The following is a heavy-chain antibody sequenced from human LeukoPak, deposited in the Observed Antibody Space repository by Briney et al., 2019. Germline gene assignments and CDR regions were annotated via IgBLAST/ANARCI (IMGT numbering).Heavy chain of an antibody. Sequence: GGSLRLSCAASGFTFSSYETNWVRQAPGKGLEWVSYISSSGSNIYYADSVKGRFTISRDNAKNSLYLQMNSLRAEDTAVYYCARGIAVASKDAFDLWGQGTMVTVSS. CDR3: ARGIAVASKDAFDL. CDR1: GFTFSSYE. J-gene: IGHJ3*01. CDR2: ISSSGSNI. D-gene: IGHD6-19*01. V-gene: IGHV3-48*03.